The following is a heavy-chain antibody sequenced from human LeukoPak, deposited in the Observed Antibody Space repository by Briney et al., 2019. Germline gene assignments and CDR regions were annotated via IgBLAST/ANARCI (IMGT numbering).Heavy chain of an antibody. CDR1: GFTFSSYS. J-gene: IGHJ3*02. V-gene: IGHV3-21*01. D-gene: IGHD2-2*01. Sequence: GGSLRLSCAASGFTFSSYSMNWVRQAPGKGLEWVSSISSSRSYIYYADSVKGRFTISRDNAKNSLYLQMNSLRAEDTAVYYCARDSLENPPMPTPDDAFDIWGRGTMVTVSS. CDR3: ARDSLENPPMPTPDDAFDI. CDR2: ISSSRSYI.